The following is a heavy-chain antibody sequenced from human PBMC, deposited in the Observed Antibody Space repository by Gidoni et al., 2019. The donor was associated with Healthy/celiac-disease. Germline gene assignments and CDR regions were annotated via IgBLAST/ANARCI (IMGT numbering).Heavy chain of an antibody. Sequence: QVQLMQSGPDATHPVSLVQLSWLASGSSFTGYYMHWVRQAPGQGLEWMGWITPNSGGTNYAKKHQGSVTMTRDTNNSTAYMELSRLRSDDTAVYYGARGQEIVDTSMYYYGMDVWGQGTTVTVSS. J-gene: IGHJ6*02. CDR1: GSSFTGYY. V-gene: IGHV1-2*02. CDR2: ITPNSGGT. D-gene: IGHD5-12*01. CDR3: ARGQEIVDTSMYYYGMDV.